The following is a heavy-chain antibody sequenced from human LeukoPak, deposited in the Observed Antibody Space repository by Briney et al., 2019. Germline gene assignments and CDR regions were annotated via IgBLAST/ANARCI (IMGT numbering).Heavy chain of an antibody. V-gene: IGHV4-59*01. CDR2: IYYSGST. CDR3: ARESPPTGGYSYGLDY. D-gene: IGHD5-18*01. Sequence: SETLSLTCTVSGGSISSYYWSWIRQPPGKGLEWIGYIYYSGSTNYNPSLKSRVTISVDTSKNQFSLKLSSVTAADTAVYYCARESPPTGGYSYGLDYWGQGTLVTVSS. J-gene: IGHJ4*02. CDR1: GGSISSYY.